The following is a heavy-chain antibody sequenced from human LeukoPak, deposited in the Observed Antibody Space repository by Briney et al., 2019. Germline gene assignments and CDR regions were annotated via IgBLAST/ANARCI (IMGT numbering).Heavy chain of an antibody. CDR1: GGSISSYY. CDR3: ARPYYDSSGRFDP. V-gene: IGHV4-59*01. CDR2: IYYRGIT. Sequence: PSETLSLTCTVSGGSISSYYWSWIRKPPGKGLEGIGYIYYRGITNYNTPLKSRVTISVDTSKNQFPLKLSSVTAADTAVYYCARPYYDSSGRFDPWGQGTLVTVSS. J-gene: IGHJ5*02. D-gene: IGHD3-22*01.